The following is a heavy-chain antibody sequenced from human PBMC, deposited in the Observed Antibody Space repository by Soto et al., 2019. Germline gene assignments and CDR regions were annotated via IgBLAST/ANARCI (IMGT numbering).Heavy chain of an antibody. D-gene: IGHD1-26*01. Sequence: WTWIRQPPGKGLEWMGYIYYSGTTTNYNPSLKSRVTLSVDTSKNQFSLKLSSVTAADTAVYYCARLGGSYAVPHFDYWGHGTLVTVSS. CDR2: IYYSGTT. CDR3: ARLGGSYAVPHFDY. V-gene: IGHV4-59*08. J-gene: IGHJ4*01.